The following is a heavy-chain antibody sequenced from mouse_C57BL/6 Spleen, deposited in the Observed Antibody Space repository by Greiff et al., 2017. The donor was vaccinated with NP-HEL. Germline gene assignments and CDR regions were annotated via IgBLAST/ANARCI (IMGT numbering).Heavy chain of an antibody. Sequence: EVQGVESGGDLVKPGGSLKLSCAASGFTFSSYGMSWVRQTPDKRLEWVATISSGGSYTYYPDSVKGRFTISRDNAKNTLYLQMSSLKSEDTAMYYCARHSNRYFDVWGTGTTVTVSS. CDR2: ISSGGSYT. V-gene: IGHV5-6*01. CDR1: GFTFSSYG. J-gene: IGHJ1*03. CDR3: ARHSNRYFDV.